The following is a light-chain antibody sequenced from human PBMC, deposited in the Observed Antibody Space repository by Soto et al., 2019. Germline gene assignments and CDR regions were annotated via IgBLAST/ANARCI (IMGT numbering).Light chain of an antibody. J-gene: IGKJ1*01. CDR3: QQYGNSRWT. CDR2: GAS. CDR1: QSVSSD. Sequence: EMVMTQSPATLSVSPGERVTLSCRATQSVSSDLAWYQQRPGQAPRLLIYGASTRATGIAARFSGSGSGTEFTLTISSLESEDFAVYYCQQYGNSRWTFGQGTKVEIK. V-gene: IGKV3-15*01.